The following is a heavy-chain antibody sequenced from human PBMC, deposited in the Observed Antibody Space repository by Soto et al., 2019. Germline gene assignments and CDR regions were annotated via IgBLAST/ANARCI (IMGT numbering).Heavy chain of an antibody. CDR1: GFTFSSYA. CDR3: ARDCLKDQLLNYYGMDV. CDR2: ISGSGGDT. J-gene: IGHJ6*02. Sequence: EVQVLESGGGLVQPGGSLRLSCAASGFTFSSYAMSWVRQAPGQGLEWVSGISGSGGDTYYADSVKGQFTISRDNSKNTLYLQMNSLRAEHTAVYYCARDCLKDQLLNYYGMDVWGQGTRVTVSS. V-gene: IGHV3-23*01. D-gene: IGHD2-2*01.